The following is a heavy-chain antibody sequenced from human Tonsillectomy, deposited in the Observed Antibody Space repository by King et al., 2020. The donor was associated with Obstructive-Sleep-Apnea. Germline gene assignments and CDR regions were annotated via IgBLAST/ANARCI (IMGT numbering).Heavy chain of an antibody. Sequence: VQLVESGGGLVQPGGSLRLCCVASGFTFSSYWMYWVRQAPGKGLVWVSRINSDGSSRSYAESVKGRVTISRDNAKNTLYLQMNSLRAEDTAVYYCVRDRAGAATDYWGQGTLVTVFS. J-gene: IGHJ4*02. V-gene: IGHV3-74*01. CDR3: VRDRAGAATDY. D-gene: IGHD2-15*01. CDR2: INSDGSSR. CDR1: GFTFSSYW.